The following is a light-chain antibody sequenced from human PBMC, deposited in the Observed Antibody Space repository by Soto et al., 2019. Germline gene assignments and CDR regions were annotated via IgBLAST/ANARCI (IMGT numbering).Light chain of an antibody. CDR1: QTVSSY. CDR3: QQSFTTPS. Sequence: DIQMIQSPSSLSASVGERVNITCRASQTVSSYLNWYQQKPGTVPKIRIYATSNLQSGVPSRLSGRGFGTDFTLTISSMQPEDFATYYCQQSFTTPSFGQGTRLEIK. J-gene: IGKJ5*01. V-gene: IGKV1-39*01. CDR2: ATS.